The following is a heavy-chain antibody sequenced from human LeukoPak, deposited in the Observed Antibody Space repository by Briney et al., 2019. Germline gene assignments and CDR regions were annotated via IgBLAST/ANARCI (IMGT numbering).Heavy chain of an antibody. CDR2: ISYDGYNK. CDR3: ARESSSYYYYYGMDV. D-gene: IGHD6-6*01. Sequence: GGCLRLSYAASGFTFRSYGMHWVGQAPGKGLEWVAVISYDGYNKYYEDSVKGRFTISRDNSDNTLYLQMNSLRAEDTAVYYCARESSSYYYYYGMDVWGQGTTVTVSS. J-gene: IGHJ6*02. V-gene: IGHV3-30*03. CDR1: GFTFRSYG.